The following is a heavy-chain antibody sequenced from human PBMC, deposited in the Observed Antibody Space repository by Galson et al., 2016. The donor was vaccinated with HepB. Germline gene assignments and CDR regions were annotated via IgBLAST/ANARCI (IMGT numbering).Heavy chain of an antibody. J-gene: IGHJ4*02. CDR3: ACATYCGGDCYSLDS. D-gene: IGHD2-21*02. CDR2: IYHSGST. CDR1: GGSISSSNW. V-gene: IGHV4-4*02. Sequence: SETLSLTCGVSGGSISSSNWWTWVRQPPGKGLEWIGEIYHSGSTHYNPSLKSRVTLSVDKSKNQFSQNLSSVTAADAAVYFCACATYCGGDCYSLDSWGLGTLVAVSS.